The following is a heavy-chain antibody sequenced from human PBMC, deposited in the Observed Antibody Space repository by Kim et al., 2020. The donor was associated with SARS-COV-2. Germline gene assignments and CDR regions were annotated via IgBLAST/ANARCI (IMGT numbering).Heavy chain of an antibody. Sequence: GGYLRLSCAASGFTFDDYGMSWVRQAPGKGLEWVSGITWNGGITGYADSVKGRFTISRDNAKNSLYLQMNSLRAEDTALYYCARDWRRGRQVTTFLEETLDYWGQGKRVTLSA. CDR3: ARDWRRGRQVTTFLEETLDY. V-gene: IGHV3-20*04. CDR2: ITWNGGIT. J-gene: IGHJ4*02. D-gene: IGHD2-21*02. CDR1: GFTFDDYG.